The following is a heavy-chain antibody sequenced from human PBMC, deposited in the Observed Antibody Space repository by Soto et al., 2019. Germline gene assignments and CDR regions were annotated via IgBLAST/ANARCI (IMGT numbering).Heavy chain of an antibody. CDR3: ASPATGRLRADY. Sequence: SETLSLTCTVSGGSISSSPYYWGWIRQPPGKGLEWIGTMYYSGSTSYNPSLKGRITMSVDTSKNQFSLRLRSVTAADTAVYYCASPATGRLRADYWGLGTLVTVSS. V-gene: IGHV4-39*01. D-gene: IGHD4-17*01. CDR1: GGSISSSPYY. CDR2: MYYSGST. J-gene: IGHJ4*02.